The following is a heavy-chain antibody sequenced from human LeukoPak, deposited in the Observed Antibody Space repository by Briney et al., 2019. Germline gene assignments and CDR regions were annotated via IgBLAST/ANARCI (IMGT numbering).Heavy chain of an antibody. V-gene: IGHV3-21*01. CDR1: GFTFSSYE. Sequence: RAGGSLRLSCAASGFTFSSYEMNWVRQAPGKGLEWVSSISSSSSYIYYADSVKGRFTISRDNAKNSLYLQMNSLRAEDTAVYYCARITYSYGYLDYWGQGTLVTVSS. CDR2: ISSSSSYI. CDR3: ARITYSYGYLDY. D-gene: IGHD5-18*01. J-gene: IGHJ4*02.